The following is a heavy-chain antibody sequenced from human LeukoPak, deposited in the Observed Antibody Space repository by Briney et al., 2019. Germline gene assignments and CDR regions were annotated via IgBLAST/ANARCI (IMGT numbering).Heavy chain of an antibody. Sequence: ASVKVSCKASGYIFTSYGISWVRQAPGQGLEWMGWISAYNGNTNYAQKLQGRVTMTTDTSTSTAYMELRSLRSDDTAVYYCARDYYYDSSGYLFRDTGHDWFDPWGQGTLVTVFS. CDR2: ISAYNGNT. CDR1: GYIFTSYG. CDR3: ARDYYYDSSGYLFRDTGHDWFDP. J-gene: IGHJ5*02. D-gene: IGHD3-22*01. V-gene: IGHV1-18*01.